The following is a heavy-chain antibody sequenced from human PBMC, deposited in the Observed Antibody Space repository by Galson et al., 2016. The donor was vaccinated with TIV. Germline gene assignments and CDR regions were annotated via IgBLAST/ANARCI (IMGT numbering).Heavy chain of an antibody. D-gene: IGHD6-13*01. CDR3: ARPSDSSWYLDL. V-gene: IGHV1-69*13. Sequence: SVKVSCKASGGSFSNYYINWVRQAPGQGPEWMGGIVPIYRSPKYARRFQGRVTITADESTSTVFVELTSLTSDDTATYYCARPSDSSWYLDLWGRGTQVIVSS. J-gene: IGHJ2*01. CDR1: GGSFSNYY. CDR2: IVPIYRSP.